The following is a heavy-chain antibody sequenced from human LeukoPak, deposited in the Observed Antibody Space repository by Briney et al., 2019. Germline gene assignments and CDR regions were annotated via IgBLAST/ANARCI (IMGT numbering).Heavy chain of an antibody. CDR3: ARCHGNFEY. CDR1: GFTFSTYW. V-gene: IGHV3-7*01. CDR2: IKQDGSEK. D-gene: IGHD2-15*01. J-gene: IGHJ4*02. Sequence: PGGSLRLSFAASGFTFSTYWMSWVRQAPGKGLEWVANIKQDGSEKYYVDSVKGRFNISRDNAKNSLYLQMNSLRAADTAVYYCARCHGNFEYWGQGTLVTVSS.